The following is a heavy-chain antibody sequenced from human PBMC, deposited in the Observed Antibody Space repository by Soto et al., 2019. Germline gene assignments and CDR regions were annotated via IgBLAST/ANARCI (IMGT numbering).Heavy chain of an antibody. J-gene: IGHJ6*02. CDR2: ISYDGSNK. CDR3: AKVYYYDSSGYHLGYYYGMDV. Sequence: GGSLRLSCAASGFTFSSYGMHWVRQAPGKGLEWVAVISYDGSNKYYADSVKGRFTISRDNSKNTLYLQMNSLRAEDTAVYYCAKVYYYDSSGYHLGYYYGMDVWGQGTTVTVSS. CDR1: GFTFSSYG. V-gene: IGHV3-30*18. D-gene: IGHD3-22*01.